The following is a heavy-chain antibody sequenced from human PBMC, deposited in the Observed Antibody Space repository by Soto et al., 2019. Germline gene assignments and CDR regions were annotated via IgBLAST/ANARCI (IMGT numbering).Heavy chain of an antibody. CDR3: ARQIYDSDTGPNFQYYFDS. Sequence: GESLKISCKGSGYSFPSDWITWVRQKPGKGLEWMGRIAPSDSQTYYSPSFRGHVTISATKSITTVFLQWSSLRASDTAMYYCARQIYDSDTGPNFQYYFDSWGQGTPVTVSS. CDR1: GYSFPSDW. D-gene: IGHD3-22*01. J-gene: IGHJ4*02. CDR2: IAPSDSQT. V-gene: IGHV5-10-1*01.